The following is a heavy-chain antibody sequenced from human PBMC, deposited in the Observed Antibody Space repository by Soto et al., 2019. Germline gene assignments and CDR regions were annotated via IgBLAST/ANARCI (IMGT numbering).Heavy chain of an antibody. D-gene: IGHD5-12*01. CDR2: TYYRSKWYY. Sequence: QVQLQQSGPGLVKPSQPLSPTCAITGDSVFSNSAGRRWVSQSPSRGFEGLGRTYYRSKWYYEYAVSVRGQITINPDTSKTQYALQLNSLTPEDTAVYFCARGEQYSRRIFDYCGQGHLVTVSS. CDR1: GDSVFSNSAG. V-gene: IGHV6-1*01. CDR3: ARGEQYSRRIFDY. J-gene: IGHJ4*01.